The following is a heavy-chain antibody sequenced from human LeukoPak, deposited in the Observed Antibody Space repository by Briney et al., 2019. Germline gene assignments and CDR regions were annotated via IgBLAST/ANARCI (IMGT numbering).Heavy chain of an antibody. D-gene: IGHD3-10*01. J-gene: IGHJ6*04. CDR1: GYTLTELS. Sequence: ASVKVSCKVSGYTLTELSMRWVRQAPGKGLEWMGGFDPEDGETIYAQKFQGRVTMTEDTSTDTAYMELSSLRSEDTAVYYCATVSPVIYGSGTDPRYYYYGMDVWGKGTTVTVSS. CDR2: FDPEDGET. V-gene: IGHV1-24*01. CDR3: ATVSPVIYGSGTDPRYYYYGMDV.